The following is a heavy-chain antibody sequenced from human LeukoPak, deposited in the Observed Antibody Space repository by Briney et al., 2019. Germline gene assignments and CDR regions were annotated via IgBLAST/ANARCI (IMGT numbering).Heavy chain of an antibody. CDR3: ATDTFYMKGFDP. J-gene: IGHJ5*02. CDR2: IKSKVDGGAI. D-gene: IGHD2/OR15-2a*01. Sequence: GSLRLSCAASGFNFGNAWMYWVRQAPGKGLEWVGRIKSKVDGGAIDYPTPVKARFTMSRDDSRNILYLQMNSLKTEDTARYYCATDTFYMKGFDPWGQGTQVIVSS. CDR1: GFNFGNAW. V-gene: IGHV3-15*07.